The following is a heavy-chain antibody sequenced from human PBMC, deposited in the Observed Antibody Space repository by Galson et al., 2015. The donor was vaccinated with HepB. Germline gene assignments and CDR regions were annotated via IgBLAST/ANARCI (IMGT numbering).Heavy chain of an antibody. CDR3: AKGSTVWYYDSSGYYDY. CDR1: GFTFSSYG. D-gene: IGHD3-22*01. CDR2: IRYDGSNK. J-gene: IGHJ4*02. V-gene: IGHV3-30*02. Sequence: SLRLSCAASGFTFSSYGMHWVRQAPGKGLEWVAFIRYDGSNKYYADSVKGRFTISRDNSKNTLYLQMNSLRAEDTAVYYCAKGSTVWYYDSSGYYDYWGQGTLVTVSS.